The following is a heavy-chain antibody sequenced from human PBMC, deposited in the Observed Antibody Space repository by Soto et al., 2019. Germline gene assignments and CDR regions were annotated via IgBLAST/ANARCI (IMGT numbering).Heavy chain of an antibody. CDR2: IYYSGST. Sequence: TSETLSLTCTVSGGSISSGDYYWSWIRQPPGKGLEWIGYIYYSGSTYYNPSLKSRVTISVDTSKNQFSLKLSSVTAADTAVYYCASGYYYDSSGFDYWGQGTLVTVSS. J-gene: IGHJ4*02. CDR1: GGSISSGDYY. D-gene: IGHD3-22*01. V-gene: IGHV4-30-4*01. CDR3: ASGYYYDSSGFDY.